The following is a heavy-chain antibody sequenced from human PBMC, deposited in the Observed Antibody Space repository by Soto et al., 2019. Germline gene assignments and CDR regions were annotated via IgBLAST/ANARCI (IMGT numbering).Heavy chain of an antibody. J-gene: IGHJ4*01. CDR1: GSPISSYY. V-gene: IGHV4-59*08. CDR2: IYYAGTT. D-gene: IGHD2-15*01. CDR3: ARLGGRYQAFDY. Sequence: SETLSLTCNVSGSPISSYYWGWFRQPPGQGLEWVGYIYYAGTTSHNPSLRSRVAISVDASKSQFSLDLRSVTAADTAVYYCARLGGRYQAFDYWGHGALVTVS.